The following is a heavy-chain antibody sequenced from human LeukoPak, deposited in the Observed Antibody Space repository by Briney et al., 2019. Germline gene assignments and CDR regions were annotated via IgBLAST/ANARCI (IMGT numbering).Heavy chain of an antibody. CDR2: IRSKAYGGTT. CDR3: TRDPGYDILTGYCRPFDY. D-gene: IGHD3-9*01. CDR1: GFTFGDYA. J-gene: IGHJ4*02. Sequence: PGRSLRLSCTASGFTFGDYAMSWVRQAPGKGLEWVGFIRSKAYGGTTEYAASVKGRFTISRDDSKSIAYLQMNSLKTEDTAVYYCTRDPGYDILTGYCRPFDYWGQGTLVTVSS. V-gene: IGHV3-49*04.